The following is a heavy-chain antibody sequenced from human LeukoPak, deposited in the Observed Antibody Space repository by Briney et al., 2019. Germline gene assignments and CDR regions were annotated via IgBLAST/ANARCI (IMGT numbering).Heavy chain of an antibody. D-gene: IGHD2-21*01. CDR2: ISYDGSNK. V-gene: IGHV3-30*04. CDR3: AKAPVTTCSGAYCYPFGY. J-gene: IGHJ4*02. CDR1: GFTFSSYA. Sequence: PGGSLRLSCAASGFTFSSYAMHWVRQAPGKGLEWVAVISYDGSNKYYADSVKGRFTISRDNSRNTLYLQMNSLRAEDAAVYYCAKAPVTTCSGAYCYPFGYWGQGTLVTVSS.